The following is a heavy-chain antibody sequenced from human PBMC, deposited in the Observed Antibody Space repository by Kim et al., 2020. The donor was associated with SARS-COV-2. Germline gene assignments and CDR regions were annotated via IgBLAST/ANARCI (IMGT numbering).Heavy chain of an antibody. D-gene: IGHD1-26*01. Sequence: YAQKFQGRVTITADESTSTAYMELSSLRSEDTAVYYCARQRGATASYFDYWGQGTLVTVSS. CDR3: ARQRGATASYFDY. J-gene: IGHJ4*02. V-gene: IGHV1-69*01.